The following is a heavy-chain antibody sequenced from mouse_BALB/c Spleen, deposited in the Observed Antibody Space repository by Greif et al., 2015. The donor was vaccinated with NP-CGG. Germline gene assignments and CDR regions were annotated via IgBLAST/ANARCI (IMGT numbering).Heavy chain of an antibody. CDR2: IYPGNSDT. CDR3: TRKGPYYISYFDY. CDR1: GYTFTSYW. Sequence: EVHLVESGTVLARPGASVKMSCKASGYTFTSYWMHWVKQRPGQGLEWIGAIYPGNSDTSYNQKFKGKARLTAVTSTSTAYMELSSLTNEDSAVYYCTRKGPYYISYFDYWGQGTTLTVSS. V-gene: IGHV1-5*01. D-gene: IGHD2-10*01. J-gene: IGHJ2*01.